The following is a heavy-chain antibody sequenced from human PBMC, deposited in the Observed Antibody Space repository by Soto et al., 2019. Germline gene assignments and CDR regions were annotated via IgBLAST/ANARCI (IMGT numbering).Heavy chain of an antibody. D-gene: IGHD3-9*01. CDR2: INHSGSN. Sequence: PXETLSLTCVVSGGSFSTYYYNWIRQSPGKGLEWIGEINHSGSNNYSPSLKSRVTMSLDTSKNQFSLKLTSVTAADTAVYYCARGGSNDWQVAFDIWGQGTMVTVPS. J-gene: IGHJ3*02. CDR1: GGSFSTYY. CDR3: ARGGSNDWQVAFDI. V-gene: IGHV4-34*01.